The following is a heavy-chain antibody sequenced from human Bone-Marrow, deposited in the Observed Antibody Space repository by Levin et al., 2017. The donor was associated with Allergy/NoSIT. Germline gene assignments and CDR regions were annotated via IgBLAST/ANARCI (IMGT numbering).Heavy chain of an antibody. V-gene: IGHV3-9*01. D-gene: IGHD5-18*01. Sequence: QSGGSLRLSCAASGFKIDDYAIHWVRQVPGEGLEWVSGAYWNGGDIGYADSVKGRFTISRDSAKNYLLLEMSSLTPDDSAVYYCAKVSGYGFWGGYAMDVWGQGTTVTVS. J-gene: IGHJ6*02. CDR1: GFKIDDYA. CDR3: AKVSGYGFWGGYAMDV. CDR2: AYWNGGDI.